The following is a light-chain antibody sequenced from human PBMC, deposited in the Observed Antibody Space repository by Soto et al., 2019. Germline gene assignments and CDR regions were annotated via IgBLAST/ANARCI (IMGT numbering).Light chain of an antibody. CDR3: SSYTSSSTCV. CDR1: SSGVGGYNY. J-gene: IGLJ3*02. CDR2: EVS. Sequence: SALTQPASVSGSPGQSITISCTGTSSGVGGYNYVSWYQQHPGKAPKLMIYEVSNRPSGVSNRFSGSKSGNTASLTISGLQAEDEADYYFSSYTSSSTCVFGGGTKVTVL. V-gene: IGLV2-14*01.